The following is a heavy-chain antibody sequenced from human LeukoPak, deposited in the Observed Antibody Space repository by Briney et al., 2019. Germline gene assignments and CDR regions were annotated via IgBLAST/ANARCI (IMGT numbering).Heavy chain of an antibody. CDR1: GFTFSSYE. Sequence: PGGSPRLSCAASGFTFSSYEMNWVRQAAGKGLEWVSYISSSGSTIYYADSVKGRFTISRDNAKNSLYLQMNSLRAEDTAVYYCARGAKYSSSSISLWFDPWGQGTLVTVSS. V-gene: IGHV3-48*03. CDR2: ISSSGSTI. CDR3: ARGAKYSSSSISLWFDP. D-gene: IGHD6-6*01. J-gene: IGHJ5*02.